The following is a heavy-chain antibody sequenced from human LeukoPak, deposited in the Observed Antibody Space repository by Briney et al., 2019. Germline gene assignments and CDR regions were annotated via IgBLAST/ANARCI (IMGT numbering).Heavy chain of an antibody. Sequence: GGSLRLSCAASGFTFDDYAMHWVRQAPGKGLEWVSGISWNSGSIGYADPVKGRFTISRDNAKNSLYLQMNSLRAEDTALYYCAKSEGSYLTRELDYWGQGTLVTVSS. CDR1: GFTFDDYA. CDR3: AKSEGSYLTRELDY. J-gene: IGHJ4*02. CDR2: ISWNSGSI. V-gene: IGHV3-9*01. D-gene: IGHD5-18*01.